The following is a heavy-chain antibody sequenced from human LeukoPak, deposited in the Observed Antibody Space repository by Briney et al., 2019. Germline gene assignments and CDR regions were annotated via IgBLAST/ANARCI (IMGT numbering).Heavy chain of an antibody. CDR3: ARYDSDNAILDY. CDR1: GGSLSSRSTSY. J-gene: IGHJ4*02. D-gene: IGHD3-22*01. CDR2: MNYGGSS. V-gene: IGHV4-39*01. Sequence: SETLSLTCTASGGSLSSRSTSYWSWIRQPPGKGPEWIGSMNYGGSSHYNPSLKSLVTISLNTSKKQFSLMLTSVTAADTAIYYCARYDSDNAILDYWGQGTLVTVSS.